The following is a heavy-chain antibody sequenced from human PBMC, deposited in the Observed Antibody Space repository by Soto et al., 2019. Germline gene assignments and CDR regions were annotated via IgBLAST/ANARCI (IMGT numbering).Heavy chain of an antibody. D-gene: IGHD3-3*01. CDR1: GFTFNSYT. CDR3: ARGIKYYDFWSGSPNPQVGWFDP. CDR2: ISSGSSYI. Sequence: GGSLRLSCAASGFTFNSYTMNWVRQAPGKGLEWVSSISSGSSYIYYTDSVKGRFTISRDNTKNSLYLQMNSLRAEDTAVYYCARGIKYYDFWSGSPNPQVGWFDPWGQGTLVTVSS. V-gene: IGHV3-21*01. J-gene: IGHJ5*02.